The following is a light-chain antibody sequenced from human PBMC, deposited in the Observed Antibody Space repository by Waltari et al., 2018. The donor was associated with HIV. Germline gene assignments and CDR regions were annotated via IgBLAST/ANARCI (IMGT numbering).Light chain of an antibody. CDR3: QQYDNLPIT. CDR2: GAS. CDR1: QSVSSN. V-gene: IGKV3-15*01. Sequence: VSPGEGATLSCRASQSVSSNLAWYQQKPGQAPSLLIYGASTRATGIPARFSGSGSGTEFTLTISSLQSEDIATYYCQQYDNLPITFGQGTRLEIK. J-gene: IGKJ5*01.